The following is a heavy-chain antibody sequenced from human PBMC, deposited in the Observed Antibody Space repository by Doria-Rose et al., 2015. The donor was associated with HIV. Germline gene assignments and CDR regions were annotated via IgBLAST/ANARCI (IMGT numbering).Heavy chain of an antibody. J-gene: IGHJ4*02. CDR3: ARIKSSRWYHKYYFDF. CDR2: IFSDDER. V-gene: IGHV2-26*01. Sequence: QVTLKESGPVLVKPTETLTLTCTVSGVSLSSPGMGVSWIRQPPGKALEWLANIFSDDERSNKTSLKSRLTISRGTSKSQVVLTMTDMDPVDTATYYCARIKSSRWYHKYYFDFWGQGTLVIVSA. D-gene: IGHD6-13*01. CDR1: GVSLSSPGMG.